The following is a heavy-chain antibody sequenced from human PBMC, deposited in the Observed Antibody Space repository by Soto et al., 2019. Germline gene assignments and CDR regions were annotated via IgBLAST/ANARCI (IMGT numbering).Heavy chain of an antibody. CDR3: ARDRDYDFWSGYPYYYYGMDV. Sequence: GGSLRLSCSGSGFTFENYAVSWVRQAPGKGLEWVAVIWYDGSNKYYADSVKGRFTISRDNSKNTLYLQMNSLRAEDTAVYYCARDRDYDFWSGYPYYYYGMDVWGQGTTVTVSS. V-gene: IGHV3-33*01. J-gene: IGHJ6*02. D-gene: IGHD3-3*01. CDR1: GFTFENYA. CDR2: IWYDGSNK.